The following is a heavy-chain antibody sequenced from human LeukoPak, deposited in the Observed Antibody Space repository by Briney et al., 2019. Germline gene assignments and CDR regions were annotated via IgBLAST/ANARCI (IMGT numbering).Heavy chain of an antibody. D-gene: IGHD6-19*01. J-gene: IGHJ4*02. CDR2: FDTGFGT. CDR1: GFTFSTAS. Sequence: PGGSLRLSCPASGFTFSTASLHWVRQARGRGLEWVSPFDTGFGTYYPASPKGRFTISRNNYKNTLFLQINSLRAEDTVVYYCARSSGWWSLDYWGQGTLVTVSS. CDR3: ARSSGWWSLDY. V-gene: IGHV3-23*01.